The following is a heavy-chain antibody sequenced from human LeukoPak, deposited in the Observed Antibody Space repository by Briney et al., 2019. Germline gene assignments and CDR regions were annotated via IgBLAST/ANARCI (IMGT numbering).Heavy chain of an antibody. J-gene: IGHJ6*02. V-gene: IGHV4-59*01. CDR3: ARDRLAVAGNYYYYGLDV. Sequence: SETLSLTCTVSGGSISGYYWSWIRQPPRKGLEWIGYIYYSGTTKYNPSLKSRVTISVDTSKNQFSLKLSPVTAADTAVYYCARDRLAVAGNYYYYGLDVWGQGTTVTVSS. CDR1: GGSISGYY. D-gene: IGHD6-19*01. CDR2: IYYSGTT.